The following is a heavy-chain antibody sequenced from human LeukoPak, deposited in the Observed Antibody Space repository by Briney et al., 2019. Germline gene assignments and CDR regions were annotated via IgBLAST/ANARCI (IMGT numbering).Heavy chain of an antibody. Sequence: SETLSLTCSVSGGSISSTFYYWGWRRQPPGKGLEWIGSIYYSGSTYYNPSLKSRVTISVDTSKNQFSLKLSSVTAADTAVYYCASPYSGNSPFDYWGQGTLVTVSS. CDR2: IYYSGST. CDR3: ASPYSGNSPFDY. D-gene: IGHD1-26*01. V-gene: IGHV4-39*01. CDR1: GGSISSTFYY. J-gene: IGHJ4*02.